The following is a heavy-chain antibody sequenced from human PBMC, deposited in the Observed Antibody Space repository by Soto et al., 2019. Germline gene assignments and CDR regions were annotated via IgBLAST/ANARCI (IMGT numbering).Heavy chain of an antibody. CDR3: ARCGSDHWYEP. CDR1: GGSISRGGYY. J-gene: IGHJ5*02. D-gene: IGHD1-26*01. CDR2: IYYSGGI. Sequence: SETLSLTCTVSGGSISRGGYYWSWIRQHPGKGLEWIGNIYYSGGIDYNPSLKSRVTISVDTSKNQFSLKMSSVTAADTAVYYCARCGSDHWYEPSCQGTLVTVSS. V-gene: IGHV4-31*03.